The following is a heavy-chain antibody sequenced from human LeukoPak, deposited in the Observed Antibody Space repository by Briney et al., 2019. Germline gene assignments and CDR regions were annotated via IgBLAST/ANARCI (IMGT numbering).Heavy chain of an antibody. J-gene: IGHJ3*02. CDR3: ARDMSSGWYSDAFDI. V-gene: IGHV3-30*04. D-gene: IGHD6-19*01. CDR2: ISYDGTNK. CDR1: GFTFRNYA. Sequence: GGSLRLSCAASGFTFRNYAMHWVRQTPGQGLEWVSIISYDGTNKYYADSVKGRFTISRDNAKNSLYLQMNSLRAEDTAVYYCARDMSSGWYSDAFDIWGQGTMVTVSS.